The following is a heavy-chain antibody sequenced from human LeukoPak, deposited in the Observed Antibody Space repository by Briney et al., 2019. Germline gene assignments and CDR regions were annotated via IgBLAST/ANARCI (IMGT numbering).Heavy chain of an antibody. V-gene: IGHV3-30*18. D-gene: IGHD6-13*01. CDR2: ISYDGSNK. J-gene: IGHJ4*02. CDR3: ANKLGYSRSW. Sequence: EPGGSLRLSCAASGFTFSSYGMHWVRQAPGKGLEWVAVISYDGSNKYYADSVKGRFTISRDNSKNTLYLQMNSLRAEDTAVYYCANKLGYSRSWWGQGTLVTVSS. CDR1: GFTFSSYG.